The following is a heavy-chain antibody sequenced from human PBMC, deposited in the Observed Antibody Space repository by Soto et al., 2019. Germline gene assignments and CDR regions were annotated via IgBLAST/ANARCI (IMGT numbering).Heavy chain of an antibody. CDR3: AKEGEIVVVPAAIGFFDY. CDR1: GFTFSSYA. CDR2: ISGSGGST. J-gene: IGHJ4*02. V-gene: IGHV3-23*01. Sequence: GGSLSLSCAAPGFTFSSYAMSWVRQAPGQGLEWVSAISGSGGSTYYADSVKGRFTISRDNSKNTLYLQMNSLRAEDTAVYYCAKEGEIVVVPAAIGFFDYWGQGTLVTVSS. D-gene: IGHD2-2*02.